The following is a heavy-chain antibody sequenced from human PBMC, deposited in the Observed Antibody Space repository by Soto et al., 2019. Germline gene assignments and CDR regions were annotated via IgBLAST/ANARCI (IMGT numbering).Heavy chain of an antibody. D-gene: IGHD5-18*01. J-gene: IGHJ6*02. CDR2: IDPSDSYT. Sequence: GESLKISCKGSGYSFTSYWIDWVRQMPGKGLEWMGRIDPSDSYTNYSPSFQGHVTISTDKSISTAFLQWSSLKASDTAMYYCARTSMQSRGYSYGHGGMDVWGQGTTVTVSS. CDR3: ARTSMQSRGYSYGHGGMDV. V-gene: IGHV5-10-1*01. CDR1: GYSFTSYW.